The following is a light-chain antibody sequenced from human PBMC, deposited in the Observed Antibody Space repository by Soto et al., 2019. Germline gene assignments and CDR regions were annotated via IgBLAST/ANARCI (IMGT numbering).Light chain of an antibody. Sequence: EILMTQSPATLSVSPGERATLSCRASQSVSSNLAWYQQKPGQTPRLLIYGASTRATGIPARFSGSGSGTDFTLTISSLQAEDFAVYYCQQYNTWPPLTFGGGTKVEIK. CDR1: QSVSSN. V-gene: IGKV3-15*01. CDR2: GAS. CDR3: QQYNTWPPLT. J-gene: IGKJ4*01.